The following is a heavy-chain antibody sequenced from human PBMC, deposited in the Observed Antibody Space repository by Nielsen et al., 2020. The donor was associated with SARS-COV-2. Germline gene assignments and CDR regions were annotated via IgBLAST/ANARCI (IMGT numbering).Heavy chain of an antibody. CDR1: GFTFDDYG. CDR2: INWKGGST. D-gene: IGHD3-10*01. CDR3: ARDVSGSYFGWFDP. J-gene: IGHJ5*02. V-gene: IGHV3-20*04. Sequence: GESLKISCAASGFTFDDYGMSWVRQAPGKGLEWVSGINWKGGSTGYADSVKGRFTIFRDNAKNSLYLQMNSLRAEDTAVYYCARDVSGSYFGWFDPWGQGTLVTVSS.